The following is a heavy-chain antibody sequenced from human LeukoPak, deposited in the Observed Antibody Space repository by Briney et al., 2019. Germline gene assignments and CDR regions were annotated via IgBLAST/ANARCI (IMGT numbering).Heavy chain of an antibody. J-gene: IGHJ4*02. Sequence: GSLRLSCAASGFTFTTYGMHWVRQAPGKGLEWVALIWHGGSSEYYAESVKGRFSTSRDTSKNTVYLQMNSLRAEDTAMYHCARDRLSSSQNNYIGYWGQGTLVTVSS. CDR3: ARDRLSSSQNNYIGY. CDR1: GFTFTTYG. D-gene: IGHD6-13*01. V-gene: IGHV3-33*01. CDR2: IWHGGSSE.